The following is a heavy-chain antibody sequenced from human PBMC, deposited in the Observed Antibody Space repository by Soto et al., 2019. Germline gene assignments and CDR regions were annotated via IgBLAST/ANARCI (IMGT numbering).Heavy chain of an antibody. V-gene: IGHV3-21*01. J-gene: IGHJ3*02. CDR1: GLTFSSYS. D-gene: IGHD2-15*01. CDR2: ISSSSSYI. Sequence: EVQLVESGGGLVKPGESLRLSCAASGLTFSSYSMNWVRQAPGKGLEWVSSISSSSSYIYYADSVKGRFTISRDNAENSVYLQMNSLRAEDTAVYYCARDWGYCSGARCYDDAFDMWAQGTVVTVSS. CDR3: ARDWGYCSGARCYDDAFDM.